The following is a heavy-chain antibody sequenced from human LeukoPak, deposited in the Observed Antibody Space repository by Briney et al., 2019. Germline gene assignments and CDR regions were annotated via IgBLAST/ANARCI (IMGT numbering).Heavy chain of an antibody. Sequence: GGSLRLSCAASGFTFSNYAMTWVRQAPGKGLEWVSAFDANLNTFYADYVKGRFTISRDDSKSTLYLQMSSLRADDTAVYYCGRRLSVSNTGWDIDYWGQGTLVTVSS. D-gene: IGHD5/OR15-5a*01. CDR3: GRRLSVSNTGWDIDY. CDR1: GFTFSNYA. CDR2: FDANLNT. V-gene: IGHV3-23*01. J-gene: IGHJ4*02.